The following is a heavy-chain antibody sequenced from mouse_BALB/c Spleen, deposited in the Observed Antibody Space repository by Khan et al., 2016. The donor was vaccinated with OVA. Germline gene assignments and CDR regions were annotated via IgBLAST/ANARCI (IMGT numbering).Heavy chain of an antibody. CDR2: IFPGSVST. J-gene: IGHJ3*01. CDR1: GYTFSSYW. V-gene: IGHV1-9*01. CDR3: ARGGYGGFAD. Sequence: QVQLKESGGDLMKPGASVKISCKATGYTFSSYWIEWVKQRPGHGLEWIGQIFPGSVSTTYTEKFKGKATFTADTSSNTAYMQLSSLTSEDSAVDYCARGGYGGFADWGQGTLVTVSA. D-gene: IGHD2-2*01.